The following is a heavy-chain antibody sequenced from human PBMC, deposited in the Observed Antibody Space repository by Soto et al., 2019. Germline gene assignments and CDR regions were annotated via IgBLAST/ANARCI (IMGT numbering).Heavy chain of an antibody. V-gene: IGHV4-59*01. Sequence: SSETLSLTCPVSGGSISSYYWSRIRQPPGKGLEWIGYIYYMGSTNYNPSLKSRVTISVDTSKNQFSLKLSSVTAADTAVYYCARRNTSGYLRYFDSWGQGTLVTVSS. D-gene: IGHD3-22*01. CDR1: GGSISSYY. J-gene: IGHJ4*02. CDR3: ARRNTSGYLRYFDS. CDR2: IYYMGST.